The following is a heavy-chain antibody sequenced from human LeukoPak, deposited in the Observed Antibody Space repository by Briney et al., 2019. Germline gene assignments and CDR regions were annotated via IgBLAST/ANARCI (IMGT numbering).Heavy chain of an antibody. CDR2: IWSDGSNK. CDR3: PRVTMVAGASYNWYVV. V-gene: IGHV3-33*01. J-gene: IGHJ5*02. D-gene: IGHD2-15*01. Sequence: GGSVRLSCAACRFTYSNLDMLGVSQAPGKGLEWVAVIWSDGSNKHYADSARGRFTISRDNSKNTLYLQMNSLRADDTAVYYCPRVTMVAGASYNWYVVWGQGTLVTVST. CDR1: RFTYSNLD.